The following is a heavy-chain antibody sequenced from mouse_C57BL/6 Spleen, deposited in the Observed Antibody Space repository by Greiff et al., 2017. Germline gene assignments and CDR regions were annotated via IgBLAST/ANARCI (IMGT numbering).Heavy chain of an antibody. CDR2: IRSKSNNYAT. J-gene: IGHJ2*01. D-gene: IGHD3-1*01. Sequence: EVQLVESGGGLVQPKGSLKLSCAASGFSFNTYAMNWVRQAPGQGLEWVARIRSKSNNYATYYADSVKDRFTISRDDSESMLYLQMNNLKTEDTAMYYCVRHVGDYFDYWGQGTTLTVSS. V-gene: IGHV10-1*01. CDR3: VRHVGDYFDY. CDR1: GFSFNTYA.